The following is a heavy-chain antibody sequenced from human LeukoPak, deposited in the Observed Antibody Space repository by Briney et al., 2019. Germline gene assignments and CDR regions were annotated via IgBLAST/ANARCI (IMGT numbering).Heavy chain of an antibody. D-gene: IGHD3-22*01. CDR1: GGSISSSSYY. CDR2: IYYSGST. Sequence: SETLSLTCTVSGGSISSSSYYWGWIRQPPGKGLDWIGSIYYSGSTYYNPSLKRRVTISVDTSKNQFSLKLSSVTAADTAVYYCAALPDYYDSSGYPSGGKIDYWGQGTLVTVSS. V-gene: IGHV4-39*07. CDR3: AALPDYYDSSGYPSGGKIDY. J-gene: IGHJ4*02.